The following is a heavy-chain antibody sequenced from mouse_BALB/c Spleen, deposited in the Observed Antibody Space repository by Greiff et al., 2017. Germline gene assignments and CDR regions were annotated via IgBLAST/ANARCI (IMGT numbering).Heavy chain of an antibody. J-gene: IGHJ2*01. CDR2: INPDSSTI. CDR3: ARRGVRRDFDY. V-gene: IGHV4-1*02. CDR1: GFDFSRYW. Sequence: EVKLVESGGGLVQPGGSLKLSCAASGFDFSRYWMSWVRQAPGKGLEWIGEINPDSSTINYTPSLKDKFIISRDNAKNTLYLQMSKVRSEDTALYYCARRGVRRDFDYWGQGTTLTVSS. D-gene: IGHD2-14*01.